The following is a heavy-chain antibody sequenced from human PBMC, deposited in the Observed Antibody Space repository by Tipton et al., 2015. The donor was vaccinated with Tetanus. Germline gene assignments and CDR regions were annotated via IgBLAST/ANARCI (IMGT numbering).Heavy chain of an antibody. CDR3: AKSPLTGQEVLEHLSEQSYYHYYSMDV. D-gene: IGHD3-3*01. V-gene: IGHV1-69*15. CDR1: GGGFSKFA. J-gene: IGHJ6*02. Sequence: QSGAEVKKPGSSVKVSCKASGGGFSKFAISWLRQAPGQGVEVMGTIIPALSTTTYEQKCRGRITITADGSTSTAYMELSGLRSDDTAVYYCAKSPLTGQEVLEHLSEQSYYHYYSMDVWGQGTTVTVSS. CDR2: IIPALSTT.